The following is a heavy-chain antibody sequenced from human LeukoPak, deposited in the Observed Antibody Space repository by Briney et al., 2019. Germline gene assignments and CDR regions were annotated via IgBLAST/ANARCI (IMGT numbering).Heavy chain of an antibody. CDR2: IWYDGSNK. CDR1: GFSFNTYA. CDR3: ARWGSGYYNLDY. J-gene: IGHJ4*02. V-gene: IGHV3-33*08. D-gene: IGHD3-9*01. Sequence: PGGSQRLSCAASGFSFNTYAMSWVRQAPGKGLEWVAIIWYDGSNKYYADSVKGRFTISRDNSKNTLYLQMNSLRAEDTAVYYCARWGSGYYNLDYWGQGTLVTVSS.